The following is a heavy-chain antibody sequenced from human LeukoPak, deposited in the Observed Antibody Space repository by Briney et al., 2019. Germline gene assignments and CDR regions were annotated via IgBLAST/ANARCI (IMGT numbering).Heavy chain of an antibody. CDR1: GVTFSSYG. V-gene: IGHV3-33*01. Sequence: GGSLRLSCAASGVTFSSYGMHWVRQAPGKGREWVAGIWYDGSNKYYAHSVQGTFTISTDNSKNTLYLQMNTLRAAATAVYYCARAGSSSSSDFAYWGQGTLVTVSS. D-gene: IGHD6-13*01. J-gene: IGHJ4*02. CDR3: ARAGSSSSSDFAY. CDR2: IWYDGSNK.